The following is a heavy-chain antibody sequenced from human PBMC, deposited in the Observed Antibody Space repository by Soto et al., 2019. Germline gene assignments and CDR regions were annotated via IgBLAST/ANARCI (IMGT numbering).Heavy chain of an antibody. D-gene: IGHD4-17*01. CDR3: ARPLDYGDRGKNWFDP. Sequence: EVQLLESGGGLVQPGGSLRLSCAASGFTFSSYWMSWVRQAPGKGLEWVANIKQDGSEKYYVDSVKGRFTISRDNAKNSLYLQMNSLRAEDTAVYYCARPLDYGDRGKNWFDPWGQGTLVTVSS. V-gene: IGHV3-7*03. J-gene: IGHJ5*02. CDR2: IKQDGSEK. CDR1: GFTFSSYW.